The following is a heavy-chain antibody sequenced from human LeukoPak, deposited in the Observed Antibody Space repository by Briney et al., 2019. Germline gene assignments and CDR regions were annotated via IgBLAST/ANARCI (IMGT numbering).Heavy chain of an antibody. D-gene: IGHD3-3*01. CDR1: GFSFDDYV. CDR2: ISWNSGSI. V-gene: IGHV3-9*01. Sequence: GGSLRLSCAASGFSFDDYVMHWVRQAPGKGLEWVSGISWNSGSIGYADSVKGRFTTSRDNAKNSLYLQMNSLRAEDTALYYCARDFLRRGYDFWSGYYDYWGQGTLVTVSS. CDR3: ARDFLRRGYDFWSGYYDY. J-gene: IGHJ4*02.